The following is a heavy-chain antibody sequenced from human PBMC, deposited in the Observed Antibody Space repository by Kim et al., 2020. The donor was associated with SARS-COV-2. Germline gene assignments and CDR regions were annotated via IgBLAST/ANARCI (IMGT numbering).Heavy chain of an antibody. CDR2: INHSGST. Sequence: SETLSLTCAVYGGSFSGYYWSWIRQPPGKGLEWIGEINHSGSTNYNPSLKSRVTISVDTSKNQFSLKLSSVTAADTAVYYCARVYRGLDYYYGMDVWGQGTTVTVSS. CDR1: GGSFSGYY. V-gene: IGHV4-34*01. D-gene: IGHD3-10*01. CDR3: ARVYRGLDYYYGMDV. J-gene: IGHJ6*02.